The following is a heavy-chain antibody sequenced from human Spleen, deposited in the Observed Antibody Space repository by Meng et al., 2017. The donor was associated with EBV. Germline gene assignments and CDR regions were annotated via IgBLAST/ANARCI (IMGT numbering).Heavy chain of an antibody. CDR2: INEAGAVT. D-gene: IGHD2-8*02. V-gene: IGHV3-74*01. CDR1: GFPLSSYW. Sequence: VQCVWSRGALCQPGGYLGLSCEASGFPLSSYWMNWARQAPGKGLVWVSRINEAGAVTTYADSVKGRFTISRDNAKNTLYLQMNSLRAEDTAVHYCSRDLVGSADSWGQGTLVTVSS. J-gene: IGHJ4*02. CDR3: SRDLVGSADS.